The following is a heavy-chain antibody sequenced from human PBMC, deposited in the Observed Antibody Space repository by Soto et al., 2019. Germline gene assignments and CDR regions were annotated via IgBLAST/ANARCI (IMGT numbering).Heavy chain of an antibody. CDR1: GNTFTSYA. V-gene: IGHV1-3*01. D-gene: IGHD6-13*01. J-gene: IGHJ6*02. CDR2: INAGDGNT. CDR3: ARARPLCQHLLDYYFGMDV. Sequence: QVQLVQSGAEVKKPGASVKVSCKASGNTFTSYAMHWVRQAPGQRLEWMGWINAGDGNTKYSQKFQGRVTITRDTSASTGYMELSSLRSEDTAVYYCARARPLCQHLLDYYFGMDVWGQGTTVTVAS.